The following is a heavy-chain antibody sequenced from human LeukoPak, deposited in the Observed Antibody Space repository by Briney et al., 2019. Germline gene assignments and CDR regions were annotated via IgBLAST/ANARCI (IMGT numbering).Heavy chain of an antibody. CDR1: GSSISSGYY. Sequence: PSETLSLTCAVSGSSISSGYYWGWIRQPPGTGLEWIGTIYHSGSTYYNPSLKSRVTISVDTSKNQFSLNLSSVTAADTAVYYCASYSSSWPAFDIWGAGTMVTVPS. V-gene: IGHV4-38-2*01. J-gene: IGHJ3*02. D-gene: IGHD6-13*01. CDR3: ASYSSSWPAFDI. CDR2: IYHSGST.